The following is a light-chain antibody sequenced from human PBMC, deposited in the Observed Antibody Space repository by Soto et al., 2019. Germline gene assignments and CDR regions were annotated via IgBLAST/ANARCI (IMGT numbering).Light chain of an antibody. CDR1: QTVSGNY. Sequence: EIVLTQSPGILSLSPGERATLSCRASQTVSGNYFAWYQQKPGQSPRLLIYGSSDRATGIPDRFSGSGSGTDFTLTINRVEPEDFAVYYCQQYGSSPPYTFGQGTTLEI. CDR2: GSS. V-gene: IGKV3-20*01. J-gene: IGKJ2*01. CDR3: QQYGSSPPYT.